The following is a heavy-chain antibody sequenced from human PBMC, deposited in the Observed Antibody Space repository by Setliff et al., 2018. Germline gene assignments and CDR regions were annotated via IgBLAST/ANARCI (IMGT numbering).Heavy chain of an antibody. CDR2: ISDRDDKS. CDR3: AKGGHVDY. V-gene: IGHV3-23*01. Sequence: PGGSLRLSCVVSGFTFNDHAMTWVRQTPGKGLEWVSLISDRDDKSYYVDSVKGRFTISRDNAKNSLYLQMNSLRTEDTAVYYCAKGGHVDYCGQGTLVTVSS. J-gene: IGHJ4*02. CDR1: GFTFNDHA.